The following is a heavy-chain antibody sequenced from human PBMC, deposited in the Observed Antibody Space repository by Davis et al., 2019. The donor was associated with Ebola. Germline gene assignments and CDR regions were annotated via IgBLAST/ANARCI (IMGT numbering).Heavy chain of an antibody. CDR2: INAGTGNT. J-gene: IGHJ4*02. CDR1: GDTFTRYA. D-gene: IGHD1-7*01. V-gene: IGHV1-3*01. CDR3: ARDRPVGTTLFDY. Sequence: ASVKVSCKASGDTFTRYAMYWVRQAPGQRLEWMGCINAGTGNTKYSQKFQGRVTITRDTSASTAYMELSSLTSEDTAVYYCARDRPVGTTLFDYWGQGTLVTVSS.